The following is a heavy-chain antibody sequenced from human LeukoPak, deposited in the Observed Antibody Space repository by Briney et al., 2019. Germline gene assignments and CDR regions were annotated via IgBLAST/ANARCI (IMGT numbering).Heavy chain of an antibody. Sequence: GGSLRLSCAASGFTFSSYAMSWVRQAPGKGLECVSSISGSRGITYYADSVKGRFTISRDNSKNTLYLQMNSLRAEDTAVYYCAKGPRYNIFTGYYKSHFFDYWGQGTLVTVSS. CDR2: ISGSRGIT. CDR1: GFTFSSYA. D-gene: IGHD3-9*01. J-gene: IGHJ4*02. CDR3: AKGPRYNIFTGYYKSHFFDY. V-gene: IGHV3-23*01.